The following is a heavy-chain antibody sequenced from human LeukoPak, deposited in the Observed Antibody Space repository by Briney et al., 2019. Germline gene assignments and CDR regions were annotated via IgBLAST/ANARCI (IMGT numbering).Heavy chain of an antibody. CDR1: GGTFSSYA. Sequence: SVKVSCKASGGTFSSYAISWVRQAPGQGLEWMGGIIPIFGTANYAQKFQGRVTITADESTSTAYMELSSLRSEDTAVYYCAAEPRYSYGNREFDSWGQGTLVTVSS. D-gene: IGHD5-18*01. CDR3: AAEPRYSYGNREFDS. CDR2: IIPIFGTA. J-gene: IGHJ4*02. V-gene: IGHV1-69*13.